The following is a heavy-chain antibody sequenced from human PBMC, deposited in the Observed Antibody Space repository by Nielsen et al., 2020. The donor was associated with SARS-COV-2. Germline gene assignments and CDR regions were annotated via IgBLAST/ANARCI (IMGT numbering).Heavy chain of an antibody. D-gene: IGHD6-13*01. Sequence: SETLSLTCTVSGGSISSSSYYWGWIRQPPGKGLEWIGSIYYSGSTYYNPSLKSRVTISVDTSKNQFSLKLSSVTAADTALYYCARRSSSWYRVGMDVWGQGTTVTVSS. V-gene: IGHV4-39*01. CDR3: ARRSSSWYRVGMDV. J-gene: IGHJ6*02. CDR2: IYYSGST. CDR1: GGSISSSSYY.